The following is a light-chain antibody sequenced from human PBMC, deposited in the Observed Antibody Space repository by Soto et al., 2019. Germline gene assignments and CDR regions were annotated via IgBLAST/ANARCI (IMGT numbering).Light chain of an antibody. V-gene: IGLV2-14*02. CDR2: EVT. J-gene: IGLJ1*01. Sequence: QSAPTQPASVSGSPGQSITISCTGTSSDVGGYNLVSWYQQYPGKAPKLIIYEVTKRPSGVSSRFSGSKSGNTASLIISGLQADDEAEYFCSSYSTTNTLVFGSGTKLTVL. CDR3: SSYSTTNTLV. CDR1: SSDVGGYNL.